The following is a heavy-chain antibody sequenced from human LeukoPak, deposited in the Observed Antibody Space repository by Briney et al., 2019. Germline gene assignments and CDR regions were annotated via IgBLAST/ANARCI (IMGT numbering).Heavy chain of an antibody. J-gene: IGHJ4*02. CDR1: GFPFSAYS. CDR2: ISGSSAYV. CDR3: AKAYYDSSGYSYYFDY. Sequence: PGGSLRLSCAASGFPFSAYSMCWVRRAPGKGLEWVSSISGSSAYVYYADSVKGRFTVSRDNAKNSLYLQMSSLGAEYTAVYYCAKAYYDSSGYSYYFDYWGQGTPVTVSS. D-gene: IGHD3-22*01. V-gene: IGHV3-21*01.